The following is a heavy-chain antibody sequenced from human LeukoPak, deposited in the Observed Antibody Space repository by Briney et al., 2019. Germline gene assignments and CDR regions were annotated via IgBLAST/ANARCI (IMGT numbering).Heavy chain of an antibody. J-gene: IGHJ4*02. CDR1: GFIFSSYW. Sequence: GGPLRLSCAASGFIFSSYWMSWVRQAPGKGLEWVANIKQDGNERHYVDSVKGRFTISRDNSKNSLYLQMNSLRPEDTAVYYCASDSPRVGATGSNDHWGQGTQVTVSS. CDR2: IKQDGNER. V-gene: IGHV3-7*03. D-gene: IGHD1-26*01. CDR3: ASDSPRVGATGSNDH.